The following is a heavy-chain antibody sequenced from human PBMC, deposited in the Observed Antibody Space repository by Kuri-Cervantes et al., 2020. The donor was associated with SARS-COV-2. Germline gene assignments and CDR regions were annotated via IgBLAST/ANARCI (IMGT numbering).Heavy chain of an antibody. CDR2: IRSKPDGGAT. Sequence: GESLKISCAASGFTFYNAWMSWVRQAPGKGLEWVGRIRSKPDGGATEYAAPVKGRFTFSRDDSKNTLYLQMNSLKTEDTAVYYCTSGRIADRHGAFDIWGQGTMVTVSS. V-gene: IGHV3-15*01. D-gene: IGHD2-21*01. CDR3: TSGRIADRHGAFDI. CDR1: GFTFYNAW. J-gene: IGHJ3*02.